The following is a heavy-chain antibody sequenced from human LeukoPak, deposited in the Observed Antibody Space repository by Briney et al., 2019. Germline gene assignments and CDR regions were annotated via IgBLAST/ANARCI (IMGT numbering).Heavy chain of an antibody. Sequence: GGSLRLSCAASGFTFSSYSMNWVRQAPGKGLEWVSYISSSSSTIYYADSVKGRFTISRDNAKNSLYLQMNSLSAEDTAVYYCARDPLRYFDWSEVGAAGYFDYWGQGTLVTVSS. CDR3: ARDPLRYFDWSEVGAAGYFDY. CDR1: GFTFSSYS. V-gene: IGHV3-48*04. J-gene: IGHJ4*02. D-gene: IGHD3-9*01. CDR2: ISSSSSTI.